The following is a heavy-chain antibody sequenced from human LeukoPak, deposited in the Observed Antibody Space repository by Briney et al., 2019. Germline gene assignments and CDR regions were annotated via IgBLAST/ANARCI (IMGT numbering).Heavy chain of an antibody. V-gene: IGHV4-4*09. CDR2: IYTSGST. CDR3: ARRTPENFDY. J-gene: IGHJ4*02. Sequence: SETLCLTCAVSGGSIRTYYWSWIREPPGAGLEWFGYIYTSGSTNYNPSLKSRVTISVDTSKNQFSRKLGSVIAADTGVYYWARRTPENFDYWGQGTLVTVSS. CDR1: GGSIRTYY. D-gene: IGHD1-14*01.